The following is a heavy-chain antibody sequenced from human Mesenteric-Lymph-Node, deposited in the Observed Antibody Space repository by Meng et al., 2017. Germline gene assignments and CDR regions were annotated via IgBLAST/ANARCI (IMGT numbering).Heavy chain of an antibody. CDR2: IIPILGMT. Sequence: SVKVSCKASGGTFSMYSLSWVRQAPGQGLEWMGRIIPILGMTNYAQSFQGRVTITTDESTSTAYMELSSLRSEDTAVYYCARGTVTTEYFDYWGQGTLVTVSS. V-gene: IGHV1-69*16. J-gene: IGHJ4*02. CDR1: GGTFSMYS. CDR3: ARGTVTTEYFDY. D-gene: IGHD4-17*01.